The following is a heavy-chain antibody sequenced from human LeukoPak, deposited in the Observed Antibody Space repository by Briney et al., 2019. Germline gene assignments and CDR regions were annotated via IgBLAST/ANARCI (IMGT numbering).Heavy chain of an antibody. V-gene: IGHV3-23*01. D-gene: IGHD1-1*01. Sequence: PGGSLRLSCAASGFTFRSYGMTWVRQAPGKGLEWVASISGSGGSTYYADSVKGRFIISRDNSKNTMYLQMNSLRAEDTALYYCAKLEDWGQGTLVTVSS. CDR1: GFTFRSYG. CDR2: ISGSGGST. J-gene: IGHJ4*02. CDR3: AKLED.